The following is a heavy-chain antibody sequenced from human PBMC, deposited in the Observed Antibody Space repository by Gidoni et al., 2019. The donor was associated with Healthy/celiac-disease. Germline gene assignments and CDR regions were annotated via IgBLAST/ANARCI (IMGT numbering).Heavy chain of an antibody. V-gene: IGHV1-69*04. J-gene: IGHJ3*02. Sequence: QRVQSGAQGKKPGSSLKVSCKASVGTFSSYAISWVRQAPGQGLEWMGRIYTILGIANYAKKFQGSVTITADTSTSTAYMVLSSLRSEETAVYYCAPAVASLGDAFDIWGQGTMVTVSS. D-gene: IGHD6-19*01. CDR3: APAVASLGDAFDI. CDR1: VGTFSSYA. CDR2: IYTILGIA.